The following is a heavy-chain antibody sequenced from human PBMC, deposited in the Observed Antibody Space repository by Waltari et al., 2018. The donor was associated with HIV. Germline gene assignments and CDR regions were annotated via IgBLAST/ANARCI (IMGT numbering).Heavy chain of an antibody. D-gene: IGHD3-22*01. V-gene: IGHV1-2*06. CDR3: ARGPYHYDSSDLGRGALDI. CDR2: ISPNSGGT. CDR1: GSTFTGNQ. Sequence: QVQLVQSGAEVKKPGASVKVSCKTSGSTFTGNQIQWVRQAPRHGLEWMGRISPNSGGTNYAQKFQGRVTMTRDTSISTAYMELSRLRSDDTAVYYCARGPYHYDSSDLGRGALDIWGQGTMVTVSS. J-gene: IGHJ3*02.